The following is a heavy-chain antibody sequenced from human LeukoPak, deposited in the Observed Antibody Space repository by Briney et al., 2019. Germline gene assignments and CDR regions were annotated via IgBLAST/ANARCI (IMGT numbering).Heavy chain of an antibody. CDR3: ARDQIAAAGTSYYYYGMDV. V-gene: IGHV3-21*01. J-gene: IGHJ6*02. CDR2: ISSSSSYI. CDR1: GFTFSSYA. D-gene: IGHD6-13*01. Sequence: PGGSLRLSCAASGFTFSSYAMNWVRQAPGKGLEWVSSISSSSSYIYYADSVKGRFTISRDNAKNSLYLQMNSLRAEDTAVYYCARDQIAAAGTSYYYYGMDVWGQGTTVTVSS.